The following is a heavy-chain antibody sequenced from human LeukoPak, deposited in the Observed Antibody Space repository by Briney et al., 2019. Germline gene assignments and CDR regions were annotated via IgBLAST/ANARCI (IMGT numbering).Heavy chain of an antibody. CDR2: IKSRTDGGTT. Sequence: GGSLRVSCAVSRLTINNAWMNWVRQAPGKGLEWVGRIKSRTDGGTTDYAAPVKGRFFISRDDPKNTLYLQMNSLKIEDTAVYFCATGRSDILTGYSNWGQGTLVTVSS. D-gene: IGHD3-9*01. J-gene: IGHJ4*02. V-gene: IGHV3-15*07. CDR1: RLTINNAW. CDR3: ATGRSDILTGYSN.